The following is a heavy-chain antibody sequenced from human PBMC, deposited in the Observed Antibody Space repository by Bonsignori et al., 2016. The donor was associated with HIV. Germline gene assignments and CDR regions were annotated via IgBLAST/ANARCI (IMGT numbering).Heavy chain of an antibody. J-gene: IGHJ3*02. D-gene: IGHD3-9*01. Sequence: SETLSLTCAVYGGSFSGYYWSWIRQPPGKGLEWIGEINHSGSTNYNPSLKSRVTISVDTSKNQFSLKLSSVTAADTAVYYCARGLGYDILTGYSSLDAFDIWGQGTMVTVS. V-gene: IGHV4-34*01. CDR3: ARGLGYDILTGYSSLDAFDI. CDR1: GGSFSGYY. CDR2: INHSGST.